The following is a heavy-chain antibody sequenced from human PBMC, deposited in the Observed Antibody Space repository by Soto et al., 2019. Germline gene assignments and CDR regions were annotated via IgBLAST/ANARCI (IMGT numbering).Heavy chain of an antibody. Sequence: SETLSLTCTVSYGSISVSNVFWGWVRQPPGKGLDWIGNIDYSGTAYFNPSLRTRVTFPVETSKNKFSPTLYAVTAADKPVYYCAMTTGRHLDFWGQGLLATVS. V-gene: IGHV4-39*01. CDR3: AMTTGRHLDF. CDR2: IDYSGTA. D-gene: IGHD4-4*01. J-gene: IGHJ4*02. CDR1: YGSISVSNVF.